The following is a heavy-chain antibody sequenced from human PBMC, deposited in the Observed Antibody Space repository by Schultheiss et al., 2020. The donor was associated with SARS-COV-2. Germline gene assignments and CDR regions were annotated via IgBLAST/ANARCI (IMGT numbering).Heavy chain of an antibody. CDR1: GGSISSGGYY. Sequence: SETLSLTCTVSGGSISSGGYYWSWIRQPPGKGLEWIGYIYHSGSTNYNPSLKSRVTISVDKSKNQFSLKLSSVTAADTAVYYCARTPQYNWNYGISFDIWGQGTMVTVSS. J-gene: IGHJ3*02. CDR2: IYHSGST. V-gene: IGHV4-61*05. D-gene: IGHD1-7*01. CDR3: ARTPQYNWNYGISFDI.